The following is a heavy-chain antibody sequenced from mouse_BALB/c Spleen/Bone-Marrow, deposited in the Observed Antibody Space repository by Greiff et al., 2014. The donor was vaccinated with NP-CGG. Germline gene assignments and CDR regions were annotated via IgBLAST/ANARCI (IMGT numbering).Heavy chain of an antibody. J-gene: IGHJ4*01. CDR3: ARSGKVRNAMDY. CDR2: IWGYYGDA. V-gene: IGHV1S137*01. Sequence: QVQLQQSGAKLVRPGVSAKISCKGSGYPFTDHSMHWVKRSHAKGLEWIGLIWGYYGDANYNQKFKGKATMTVDKSSSTAYMELARLTSEDSAIYYCARSGKVRNAMDYWGQGTSVTVSS. D-gene: IGHD2-14*01. CDR1: GYPFTDHS.